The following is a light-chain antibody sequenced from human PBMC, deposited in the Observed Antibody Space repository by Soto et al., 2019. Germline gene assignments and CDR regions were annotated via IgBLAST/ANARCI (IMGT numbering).Light chain of an antibody. CDR3: CSYAGSSTFYV. Sequence: QCVLTQPASVSGSPGQSITISCTGTSTDVGSYNLVSWYQQHPGKAPKLMIYEGSKRPSGVSNRFSGSKSGNTASLTISGLQAEDEADYYCCSYAGSSTFYVFGTGTKLTVL. V-gene: IGLV2-23*01. J-gene: IGLJ1*01. CDR2: EGS. CDR1: STDVGSYNL.